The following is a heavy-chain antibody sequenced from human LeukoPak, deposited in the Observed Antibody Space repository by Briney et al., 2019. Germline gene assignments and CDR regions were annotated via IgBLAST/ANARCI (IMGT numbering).Heavy chain of an antibody. CDR1: GYTFTGSY. D-gene: IGHD1-26*01. J-gene: IGHJ4*02. V-gene: IGHV1-2*02. CDR2: ININSGGT. CDR3: ARDGAFDY. Sequence: ASVKVSCRASGYTFTGSYMHWVRQAPGQGLEWMGWININSGGTNYAQKFQDRVTMTRDTSISTAYMELSRLTSDDTAVYYCARDGAFDYWGQGTLVTVSS.